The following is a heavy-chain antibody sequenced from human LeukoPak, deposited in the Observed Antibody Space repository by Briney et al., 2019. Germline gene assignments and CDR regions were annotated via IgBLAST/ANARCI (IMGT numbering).Heavy chain of an antibody. D-gene: IGHD1-14*01. CDR2: INPNSGGT. Sequence: ASVKVSCKASGYTFTGYYMHWVRQAPGQGLEWMGWINPNSGGTNYAQKFQGRVTMTRDTSISTAYMELSRLRSDDTAVYYCARDPDGENWFDHWGQGTLVTVSS. V-gene: IGHV1-2*02. J-gene: IGHJ5*02. CDR1: GYTFTGYY. CDR3: ARDPDGENWFDH.